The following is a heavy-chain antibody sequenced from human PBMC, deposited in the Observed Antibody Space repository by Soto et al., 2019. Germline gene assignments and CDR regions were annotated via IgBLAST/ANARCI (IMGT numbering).Heavy chain of an antibody. V-gene: IGHV3-23*01. CDR2: ISGSDGKT. CDR1: GFSFGSYA. D-gene: IGHD3-10*01. Sequence: GGSLRLSCVASGFSFGSYALTWVRQAPGKGLEWVSTISGSDGKTFYADAVKGRFSISRDISQSTLYLQMNSLRADDTAIYYCARRSPLDYWGQG. CDR3: ARRSPLDY. J-gene: IGHJ4*02.